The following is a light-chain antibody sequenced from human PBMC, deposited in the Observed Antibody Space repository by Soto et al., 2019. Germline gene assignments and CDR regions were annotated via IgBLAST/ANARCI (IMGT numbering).Light chain of an antibody. V-gene: IGKV1-5*03. J-gene: IGKJ1*01. CDR3: QQYKSYLWT. Sequence: DIQMTQSPSTLSASVGDRVTITCRASQTFGRWLAWFQQKPGKAPKLLIYEASNLESGLPSRFRGSGCGTEFTLTISSVQPDDFATYYCQQYKSYLWTFGQGTKVEIK. CDR2: EAS. CDR1: QTFGRW.